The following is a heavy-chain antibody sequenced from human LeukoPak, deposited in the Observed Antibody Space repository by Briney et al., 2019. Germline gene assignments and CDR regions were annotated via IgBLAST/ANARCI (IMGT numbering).Heavy chain of an antibody. CDR3: ARVPDWTYVPDY. CDR1: GGSISSDRFY. Sequence: SETLSLTCTVSGGSISSDRFYWTWVRQPAGKGLEWIGRIKSSNTNYNPALKSRVSISLDTSTNQFSLKLSSLTAADTAVYYCARVPDWTYVPDYWGQGTLVTVSS. J-gene: IGHJ4*02. D-gene: IGHD3-16*01. CDR2: IKSSNT. V-gene: IGHV4-61*02.